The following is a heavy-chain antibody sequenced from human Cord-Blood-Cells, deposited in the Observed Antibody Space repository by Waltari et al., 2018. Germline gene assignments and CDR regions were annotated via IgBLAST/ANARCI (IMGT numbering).Heavy chain of an antibody. CDR3: ARPRYSSSYFDY. V-gene: IGHV3-30-3*01. D-gene: IGHD6-6*01. Sequence: QVQLVESGGGVVQPGRSLRLSCAASGFTFSSYAMHWVRPAPGQAPGKGLEWVAVISYDGSNKYYADSVKGRFTISRDNSKNTLYLQMNSLRAEDTAVYYCARPRYSSSYFDYWGQGTLVTVSS. J-gene: IGHJ4*02. CDR2: ISYDGSNK. CDR1: GFTFSSYA.